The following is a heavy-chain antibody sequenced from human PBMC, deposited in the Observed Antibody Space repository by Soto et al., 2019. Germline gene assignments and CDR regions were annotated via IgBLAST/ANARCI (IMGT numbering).Heavy chain of an antibody. CDR3: ARGFDYYYGMDV. CDR2: MNPNSGNT. CDR1: GYTFTSYD. Sequence: ASVKVSCKASGYTFTSYDINWVRQATGQGLEWMGWMNPNSGNTGYAKKFQGRVTMTRNTSISTAYMELSSLRSEDTAVYYCARGFDYYYGMDVWGQVTTVTVSS. V-gene: IGHV1-8*01. J-gene: IGHJ6*01.